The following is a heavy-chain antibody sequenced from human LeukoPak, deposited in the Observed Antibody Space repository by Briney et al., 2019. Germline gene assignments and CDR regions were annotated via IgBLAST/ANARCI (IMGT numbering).Heavy chain of an antibody. J-gene: IGHJ4*02. CDR3: ARGMTVLKL. CDR1: GFPFNDYV. V-gene: IGHV3-11*03. CDR2: ISSSESYI. Sequence: GGSLRLSCAASGFPFNDYVTWIRQAPGKGLEWLSYISSSESYIGYADSVKGRFTISRDNAKNLLYLQMNSLRAEDTAVYYCARGMTVLKLWGQGTLVTVTS.